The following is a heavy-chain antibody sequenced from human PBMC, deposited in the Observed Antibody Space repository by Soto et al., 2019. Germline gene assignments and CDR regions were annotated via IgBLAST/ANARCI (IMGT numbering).Heavy chain of an antibody. D-gene: IGHD3-3*01. CDR3: ARDSPRTYYDFWSGYYERPNWFDP. J-gene: IGHJ5*02. Sequence: SDTLSLTCAASGGSISSSNWWSWVRQTPGKGLEWIGEIYHSGSTNYNPSLKSRVTISVDKSKDQFSLKLSSVTAADTAAYYCARDSPRTYYDFWSGYYERPNWFDPWGQGTLVTVSS. V-gene: IGHV4-4*02. CDR1: GGSISSSNW. CDR2: IYHSGST.